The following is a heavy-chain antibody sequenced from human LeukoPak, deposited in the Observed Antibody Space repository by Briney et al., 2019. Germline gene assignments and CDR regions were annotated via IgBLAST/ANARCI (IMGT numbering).Heavy chain of an antibody. CDR1: GFTLSSYW. V-gene: IGHV3-7*04. J-gene: IGHJ4*02. CDR2: IKQDGSEK. CDR3: ARGTTGW. D-gene: IGHD4-17*01. Sequence: PGGSLRLSCAASGFTLSSYWMSWVRQAPGKGLEWVANIKQDGSEKFYVDSVKGRFTISRDNAKNSLYLQMNSLRAEDTAVYYCARGTTGWWGQGALVTVSS.